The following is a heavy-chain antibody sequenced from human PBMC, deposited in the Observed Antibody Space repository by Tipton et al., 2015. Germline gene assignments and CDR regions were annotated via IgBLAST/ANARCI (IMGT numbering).Heavy chain of an antibody. CDR1: GVSINYDAYH. Sequence: LRLSCSVSGVSINYDAYHWNWIRQHPGKGLEWIGYIDYSGSTYYNPSLQSRITISLDTSKNQFSLSLSSVTAADTAVYYCTRVGAYGSGSYYNFPFDAWGQGTLVTVSS. J-gene: IGHJ5*02. CDR2: IDYSGST. V-gene: IGHV4-31*02. CDR3: TRVGAYGSGSYYNFPFDA. D-gene: IGHD3-10*01.